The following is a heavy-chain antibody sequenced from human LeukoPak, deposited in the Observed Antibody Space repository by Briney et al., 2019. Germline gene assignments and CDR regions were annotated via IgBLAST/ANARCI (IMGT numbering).Heavy chain of an antibody. V-gene: IGHV3-9*03. CDR1: GFAFDDYA. CDR2: ISWNSGSI. J-gene: IGHJ4*02. CDR3: AKGTHPALAAAGRTSFDY. Sequence: PGRSLRLSCAASGFAFDDYAMHWVRQAPGKGLEWVSGISWNSGSIGYADSVKGRFTISRDNAKNSLYLQMNSLRAEDMALYYCAKGTHPALAAAGRTSFDYWGQGTLVTVSS. D-gene: IGHD6-13*01.